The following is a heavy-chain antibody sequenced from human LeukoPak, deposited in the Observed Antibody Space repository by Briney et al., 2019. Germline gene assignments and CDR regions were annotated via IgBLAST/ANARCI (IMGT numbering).Heavy chain of an antibody. CDR3: ARGTIAAAGYYYFDY. CDR1: GFTFSSYS. V-gene: IGHV3-21*01. D-gene: IGHD6-13*01. J-gene: IGHJ4*02. Sequence: PGGSLRLSCAASGFTFSSYSMNWVRQAPGKGLEWVSSISGSSSYIYHADSVKGRFTISRDNAKNSLYLQMNSLRAEDTAVYYCARGTIAAAGYYYFDYWGQGTQVTVSS. CDR2: ISGSSSYI.